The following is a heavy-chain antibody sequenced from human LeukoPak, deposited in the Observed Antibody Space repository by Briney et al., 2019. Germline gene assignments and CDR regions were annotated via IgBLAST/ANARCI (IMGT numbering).Heavy chain of an antibody. CDR3: AGEYYDFWGGHWAGYYYYTAV. D-gene: IGHD3-3*01. CDR1: GGTFSSYA. V-gene: IGHV1-69*05. Sequence: SVKVSCKASGGTFSSYAISWVRQAPGQGLEWMGRIIPIFGTANYAQKVQGRVTITTAESTSTAYMELSSLRSEDTAVYYCAGEYYDFWGGHWAGYYYYTAVWGKGTTVTVSS. J-gene: IGHJ6*03. CDR2: IIPIFGTA.